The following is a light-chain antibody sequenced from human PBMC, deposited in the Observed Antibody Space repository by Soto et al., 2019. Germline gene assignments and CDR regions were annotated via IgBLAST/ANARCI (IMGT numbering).Light chain of an antibody. CDR1: SSDVGSYKS. Sequence: QSALTQPASVSGSPGQSITISCTGTSSDVGSYKSVSWYQQHPGKAPKLIIYDISYRPSGVPDRFSGSKSGNTASLTISGLQAEDETDYYCSSYAAGNTLIFGGGTQLTVL. CDR3: SSYAAGNTLI. J-gene: IGLJ2*01. CDR2: DIS. V-gene: IGLV2-14*03.